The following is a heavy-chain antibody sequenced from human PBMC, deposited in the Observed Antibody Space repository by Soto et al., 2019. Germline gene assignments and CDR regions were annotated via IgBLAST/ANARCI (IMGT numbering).Heavy chain of an antibody. CDR2: IYTSGST. J-gene: IGHJ6*02. Sequence: SETLSLTCTVSGGSISSYYWSWIRQPAGKGLEWIGRIYTSGSTNYNPSLKSRVTMSVDTSKNQFSLKLSSVTAADTAVYYCARVTSKRSTYYYGMDVGGQGTTDTASS. CDR1: GGSISSYY. V-gene: IGHV4-4*07. D-gene: IGHD2-2*01. CDR3: ARVTSKRSTYYYGMDV.